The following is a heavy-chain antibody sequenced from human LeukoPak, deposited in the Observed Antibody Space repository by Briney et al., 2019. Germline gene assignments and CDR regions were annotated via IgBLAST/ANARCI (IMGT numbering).Heavy chain of an antibody. D-gene: IGHD3-10*01. V-gene: IGHV3-23*01. CDR1: GFTFSTYA. Sequence: GGSLRLSCAASGFTFSTYAMSWVRQAPGKGLEWVAGTSGSGSSTYYTDSVKGRFTVSRDNSRNILYLQMHSLRAEDTAVYYCAKGWLKSSLDGFDIWGQGTMVTVSS. CDR2: TSGSGSST. J-gene: IGHJ3*02. CDR3: AKGWLKSSLDGFDI.